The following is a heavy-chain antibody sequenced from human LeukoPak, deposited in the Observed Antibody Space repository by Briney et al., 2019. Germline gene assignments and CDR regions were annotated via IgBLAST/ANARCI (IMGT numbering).Heavy chain of an antibody. V-gene: IGHV3-11*04. Sequence: GGSLRLSCAASGFTFSDYYMSWIRQAPGKGLEWVSYISSSGSTIYYADSVKGRFTISRDNAKNTVYLQMNSLRAEDTAVYYCTREVSGSLYFDYWGQGTLVTVSS. J-gene: IGHJ4*02. CDR2: ISSSGSTI. D-gene: IGHD1-26*01. CDR1: GFTFSDYY. CDR3: TREVSGSLYFDY.